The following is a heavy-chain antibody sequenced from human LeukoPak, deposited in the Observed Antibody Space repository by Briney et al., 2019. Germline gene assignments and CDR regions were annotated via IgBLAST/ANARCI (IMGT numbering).Heavy chain of an antibody. J-gene: IGHJ4*02. Sequence: SQTLSLTCTVSGGSISSGSYYWSWIRQPAGKGLDWIGRIHISGSTNYSPSLKSRVTISVDTSKNQFSLKLSSVTAADTAVYYCASAYGGSFYFGFWGQGTLVTVSS. CDR1: GGSISSGSYY. V-gene: IGHV4-61*02. D-gene: IGHD1-26*01. CDR3: ASAYGGSFYFGF. CDR2: IHISGST.